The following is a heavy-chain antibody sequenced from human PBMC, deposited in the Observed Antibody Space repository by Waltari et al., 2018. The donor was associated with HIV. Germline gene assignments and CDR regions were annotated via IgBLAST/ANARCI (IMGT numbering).Heavy chain of an antibody. J-gene: IGHJ6*02. CDR3: ARSYDYGGNPIYYGMDV. Sequence: QVQLVQSGAEVKKPGASVKVSCKASGYTFTSYDINWVRQATGQGLEWMGVMNPNGGNTGNAHKFQGRVTMTRNTSISTAYMELSSLRSEDTAVYYCARSYDYGGNPIYYGMDVWGQGTTVTVSS. V-gene: IGHV1-8*01. D-gene: IGHD4-17*01. CDR2: MNPNGGNT. CDR1: GYTFTSYD.